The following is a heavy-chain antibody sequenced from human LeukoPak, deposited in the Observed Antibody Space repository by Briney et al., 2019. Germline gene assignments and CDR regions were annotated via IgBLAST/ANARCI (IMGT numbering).Heavy chain of an antibody. CDR2: IYHSGST. J-gene: IGHJ4*02. Sequence: SETLSLTCSVSGYSIRSGYHWGWIRQPPGRGLEWIGSIYHSGSTYYNPSLKSRVTISVDTSKNQFSLKLSSVTAADTAVYYCARLNRHSSSWYAIGYYFDYWGQGTLVTVSS. D-gene: IGHD6-13*01. CDR3: ARLNRHSSSWYAIGYYFDY. V-gene: IGHV4-38-2*02. CDR1: GYSIRSGYH.